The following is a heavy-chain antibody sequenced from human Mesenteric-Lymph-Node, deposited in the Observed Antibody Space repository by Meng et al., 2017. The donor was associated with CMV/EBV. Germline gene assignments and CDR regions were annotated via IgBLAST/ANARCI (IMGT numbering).Heavy chain of an antibody. CDR1: GYTFTDYY. CDR2: INPNSGGT. Sequence: ASVKVSCKASGYTFTDYYMHWVRQAPGQGLEWMGWINPNSGGTNYAQKFQGGVTMTGDTSISTAYMELSRLTSDDTAVYYCARDQDLSRTGQYYYYCMDAWGQGTTVTVSS. D-gene: IGHD3/OR15-3a*01. J-gene: IGHJ6*02. V-gene: IGHV1-2*02. CDR3: ARDQDLSRTGQYYYYCMDA.